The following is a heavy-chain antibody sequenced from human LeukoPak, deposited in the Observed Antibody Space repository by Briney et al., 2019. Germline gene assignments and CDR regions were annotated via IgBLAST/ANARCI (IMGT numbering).Heavy chain of an antibody. V-gene: IGHV3-21*01. Sequence: GGSLRLSCAASGFTFSSYSMNWVRQAPGKGLEWVSSISSSSSYIYYAGSVKGRFTISRDNAKNSLYLQMNSLRAEDTAVYYCARDRAGATTVYWGQGTLVTVSS. CDR3: ARDRAGATTVY. CDR2: ISSSSSYI. D-gene: IGHD1-26*01. CDR1: GFTFSSYS. J-gene: IGHJ4*02.